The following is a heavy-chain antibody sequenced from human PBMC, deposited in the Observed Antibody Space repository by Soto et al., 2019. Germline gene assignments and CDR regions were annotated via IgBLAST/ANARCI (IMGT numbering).Heavy chain of an antibody. CDR3: ARGGYSYGTTPYYYGMDV. V-gene: IGHV5-51*01. CDR2: IYPGDSDT. CDR1: GYSFTSYW. Sequence: GESLKISCKGSGYSFTSYWIGWVRQMPGKGLEWMGIIYPGDSDTRYSPSFQGQVTISADKSISTAYPQWSSLKASDTAMYYCARGGYSYGTTPYYYGMDVWGQGTTVTVSS. D-gene: IGHD5-18*01. J-gene: IGHJ6*02.